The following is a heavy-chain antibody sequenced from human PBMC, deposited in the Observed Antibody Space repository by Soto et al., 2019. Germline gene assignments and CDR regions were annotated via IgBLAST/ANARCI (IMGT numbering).Heavy chain of an antibody. J-gene: IGHJ4*02. V-gene: IGHV3-30*18. CDR3: AKYCTNGVCLDY. D-gene: IGHD2-8*01. Sequence: GGSLRLSCAASGFTFSSYGMHWVRQAPGKGLEWVAVISYDGSNKYYADSVKGRFTISRDNSKNTLYLQMNSLRAEDTAVYYCAKYCTNGVCLDYWGQGTLVTVSS. CDR1: GFTFSSYG. CDR2: ISYDGSNK.